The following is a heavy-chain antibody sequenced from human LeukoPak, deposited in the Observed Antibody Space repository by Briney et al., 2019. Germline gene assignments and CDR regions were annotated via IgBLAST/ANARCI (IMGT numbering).Heavy chain of an antibody. CDR3: ARTPSIIVGTAEGYWSCGSCYGRFKGY. CDR1: GGTFSSYA. J-gene: IGHJ4*02. V-gene: IGHV1-69*05. D-gene: IGHD2-15*01. CDR2: IITIFGTA. Sequence: SVKVSCKASGGTFSSYAISWVRQAPGQGLEWMGGIITIFGTANSAQKFQGRVTLTTDDSKSTANMELSSLRSEYTAVYYCARTPSIIVGTAEGYWSCGSCYGRFKGYWGQGTLVTVSS.